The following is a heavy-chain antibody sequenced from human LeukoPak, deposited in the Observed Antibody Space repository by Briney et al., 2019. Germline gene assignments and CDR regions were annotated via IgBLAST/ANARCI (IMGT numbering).Heavy chain of an antibody. CDR1: GGSIGSYY. CDR3: ARGRDGYNSNY. V-gene: IGHV4-59*01. D-gene: IGHD5-24*01. CDR2: IYYSGST. Sequence: SETLSLTCSVSGGSIGSYYWSWIRQPPGKGLEWIGYIYYSGSTNYNPSLKSRVTISVDTSKNQFSLKLSSVTAADTAVYYCARGRDGYNSNYWGQGTLVTVSS. J-gene: IGHJ4*02.